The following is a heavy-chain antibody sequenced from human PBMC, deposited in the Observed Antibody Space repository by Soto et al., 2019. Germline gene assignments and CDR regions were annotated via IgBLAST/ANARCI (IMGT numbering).Heavy chain of an antibody. CDR3: ARGESSSESNTYYYYGMDL. J-gene: IGHJ6*02. CDR1: GGSFSGYY. V-gene: IGHV4-34*01. D-gene: IGHD6-6*01. CDR2: INHSGST. Sequence: SETLSLTCAVYGGSFSGYYWSWIRQPPGKGLEWIGEINHSGSTNYNPSLKSRVTISVDTSKNQFSLKLSSVTAADTAVYYCARGESSSESNTYYYYGMDLWGQGTTVTVSS.